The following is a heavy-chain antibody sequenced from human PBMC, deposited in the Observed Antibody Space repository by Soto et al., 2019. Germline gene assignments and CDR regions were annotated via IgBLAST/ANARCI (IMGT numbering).Heavy chain of an antibody. CDR2: IYYSGST. CDR1: GGSISSYY. Sequence: PSETLSLTCTVSGGSISSYYWSWIRQPPGKGLEWIGYIYYSGSTNYNPSLKSRVTISVDTSKNQFSLKLSSVTAADTAVYYCARLDDHNWFDPWGQGTLVTVSS. D-gene: IGHD2-2*03. V-gene: IGHV4-59*01. CDR3: ARLDDHNWFDP. J-gene: IGHJ5*02.